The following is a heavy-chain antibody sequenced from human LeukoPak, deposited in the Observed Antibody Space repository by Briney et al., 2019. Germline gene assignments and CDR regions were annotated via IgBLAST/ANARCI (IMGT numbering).Heavy chain of an antibody. V-gene: IGHV3-7*03. CDR1: GFTFSSYW. D-gene: IGHD1-26*01. Sequence: GGSLRLSCAASGFTFSSYWMSWVRQAPGKGLEWVANIKQDGSEKYYVDSVKGRFTISRDNSKNTLYLQMNSLRAEDTAVYYCGKNRYSGSLSPFDIWGQGTMVTVSS. J-gene: IGHJ3*02. CDR3: GKNRYSGSLSPFDI. CDR2: IKQDGSEK.